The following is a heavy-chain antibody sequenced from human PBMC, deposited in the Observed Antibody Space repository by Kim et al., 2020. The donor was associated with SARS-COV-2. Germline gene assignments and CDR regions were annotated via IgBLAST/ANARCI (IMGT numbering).Heavy chain of an antibody. V-gene: IGHV4-34*01. CDR3: ARARWGRGSTSSSVDY. Sequence: SETLSLTCAVYGGSFSGYYWSWIRQPPGKGLEWIGEINHSGSTNYNPSLKSRVTISVDTSKNQFSLKLSSVTAADTAVYYCARARWGRGSTSSSVDYWGQGTLVTVSS. D-gene: IGHD2-2*01. CDR2: INHSGST. J-gene: IGHJ4*02. CDR1: GGSFSGYY.